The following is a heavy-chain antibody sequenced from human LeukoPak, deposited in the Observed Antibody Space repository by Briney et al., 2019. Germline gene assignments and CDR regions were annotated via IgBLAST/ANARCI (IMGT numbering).Heavy chain of an antibody. CDR3: ARHGRTTTSRILPYYFDY. Sequence: SETLSLTCTVSGGSITSSSYYWGWIRQPPGEGLEWIGSIYHIGSTYYNPSLKSRVTISVDTSKNQFSLRLSSVTAADTAVYYCARHGRTTTSRILPYYFDYWGQETLVTVSS. D-gene: IGHD2/OR15-2a*01. J-gene: IGHJ4*02. CDR1: GGSITSSSYY. V-gene: IGHV4-39*01. CDR2: IYHIGST.